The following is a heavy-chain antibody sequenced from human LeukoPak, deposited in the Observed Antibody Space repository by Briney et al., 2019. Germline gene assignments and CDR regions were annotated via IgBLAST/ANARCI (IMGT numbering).Heavy chain of an antibody. CDR2: ISPTGGST. Sequence: ASVKVSCKAFGYTFTNNWMHWVRQAPGQGPEWMGLISPTGGSTAYAQKFQGRVTMTRDTSISTAYMELSRLRSDDTAVYYCARGVAGSYYYYYMDVWGKGTTVTISS. V-gene: IGHV1-2*02. CDR1: GYTFTNNW. D-gene: IGHD6-19*01. CDR3: ARGVAGSYYYYYMDV. J-gene: IGHJ6*03.